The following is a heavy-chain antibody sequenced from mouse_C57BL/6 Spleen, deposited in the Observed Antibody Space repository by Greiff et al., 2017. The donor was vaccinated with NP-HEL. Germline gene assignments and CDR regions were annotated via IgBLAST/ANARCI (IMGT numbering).Heavy chain of an antibody. D-gene: IGHD2-1*01. CDR2: IYPGDGDT. CDR3: ARCGNPWYFDV. V-gene: IGHV1-80*01. J-gene: IGHJ1*03. CDR1: GYAFSSYW. Sequence: VKLVESGAELVKPGASVKISCKASGYAFSSYWMNWVKQRPGKGLEWIGQIYPGDGDTNYNGKFKGKATLTADKSSSTAYMQLSSLTSEDSAVYFCARCGNPWYFDVWGTGTTVTVSS.